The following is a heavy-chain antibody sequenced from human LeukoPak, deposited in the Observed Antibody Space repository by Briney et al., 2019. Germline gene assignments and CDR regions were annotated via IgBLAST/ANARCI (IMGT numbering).Heavy chain of an antibody. V-gene: IGHV3-74*01. CDR2: INSDASST. CDR3: ARGQQSGSYYYYGMDV. J-gene: IGHJ6*02. CDR1: GFTFSSYW. Sequence: PGGSLRLSCAASGFTFSSYWMHWVRQAPGQGLVWVSRINSDASSTSYADSVKGRFTISRDNAKNTMYLQMNSLRAEDTAVYYCARGQQSGSYYYYGMDVWGQGTTVTVSS. D-gene: IGHD1-26*01.